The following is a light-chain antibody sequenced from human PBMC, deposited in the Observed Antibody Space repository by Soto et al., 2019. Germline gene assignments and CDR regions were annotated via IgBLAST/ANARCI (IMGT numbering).Light chain of an antibody. J-gene: IGLJ3*02. V-gene: IGLV7-43*01. CDR2: TTS. CDR3: LLYYDNAWF. CDR1: IGPVTSGCF. Sequence: QTVVTQEPSLTVSPGGTVTLTCASSIGPVTSGCFPNWFQQQPGQTPRSLIYTTSNKQSWTPARFSGSLLGGKAALTLSDAQPEDETDYYCLLYYDNAWFFGGGTKVTVL.